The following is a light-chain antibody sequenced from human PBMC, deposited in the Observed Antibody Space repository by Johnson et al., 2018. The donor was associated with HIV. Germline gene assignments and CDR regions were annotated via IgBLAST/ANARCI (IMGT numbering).Light chain of an antibody. CDR1: SSNIGNNY. J-gene: IGLJ1*01. Sequence: QPVLTQPPSVSAAPGQKVTISCSGSSSNIGNNYVSWYQHLPGTAPKLLIYENNKRPSGIPDRFSGSKYGTSATLGITGLQTGDEADYYCGTWDSSLSAGRYVFGTGTKVTVL. V-gene: IGLV1-51*02. CDR3: GTWDSSLSAGRYV. CDR2: ENN.